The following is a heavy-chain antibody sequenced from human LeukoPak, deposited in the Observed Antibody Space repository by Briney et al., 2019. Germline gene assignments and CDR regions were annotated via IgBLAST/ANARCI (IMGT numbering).Heavy chain of an antibody. J-gene: IGHJ6*02. V-gene: IGHV1-2*02. D-gene: IGHD2-2*01. Sequence: VASVKVPRKASGYTFTGYYMHWVRQAPGQGLEWVGWINPNSGGTNYAQKFPGRVTMTRHTSISTAHMELSRLRSDHTAVYYCAIRSASPYYYSSGMDVWGQGTTVTVSS. CDR2: INPNSGGT. CDR1: GYTFTGYY. CDR3: AIRSASPYYYSSGMDV.